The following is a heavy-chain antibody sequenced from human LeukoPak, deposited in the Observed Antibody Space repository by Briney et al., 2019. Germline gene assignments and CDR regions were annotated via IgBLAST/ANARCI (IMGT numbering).Heavy chain of an antibody. V-gene: IGHV1-18*01. CDR2: ISGYDGNT. J-gene: IGHJ1*01. Sequence: ASVKVSCKASGYTFINYGVCWVRQAPGQGLEWMGWISGYDGNTNYAQRFQGRVTMTTDTSTSTAYLELRSLTSDDTAVYYCARDGVAAAAFLDDWGQGTLVTVSS. D-gene: IGHD6-13*01. CDR1: GYTFINYG. CDR3: ARDGVAAAAFLDD.